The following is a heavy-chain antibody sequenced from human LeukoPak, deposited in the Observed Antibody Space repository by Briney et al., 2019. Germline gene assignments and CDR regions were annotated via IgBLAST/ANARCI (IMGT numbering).Heavy chain of an antibody. CDR2: INPSGGST. V-gene: IGHV1-46*01. CDR3: AREGFRQSHNWFDP. Sequence: ASVKVSCKASGYTFTSYYMHWVRQAAGQGREWLGIINPSGGSTSYAQNLQARVTMTRDTSTSTVYMELSSLSSEDTAVYYCAREGFRQSHNWFDPWGQGTLVTVSS. D-gene: IGHD2-21*01. J-gene: IGHJ5*02. CDR1: GYTFTSYY.